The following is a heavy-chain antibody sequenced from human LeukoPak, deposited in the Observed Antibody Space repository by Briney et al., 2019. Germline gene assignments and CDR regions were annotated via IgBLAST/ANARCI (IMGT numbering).Heavy chain of an antibody. D-gene: IGHD3-22*01. CDR2: IYYSGST. J-gene: IGHJ3*02. V-gene: IGHV4-30-4*08. CDR3: PRITDSSGYADAGDT. Sequence: SQTLSLTCTVSGGSLSGGDYYWSWIRQPPGKGVEWFGYIYYSGSTYYNPPLKSRVTMSVDTCKNQFSLKLSSVSAADTAVYYCPRITDSSGYADAGDTWGRGTMVTASP. CDR1: GGSLSGGDYY.